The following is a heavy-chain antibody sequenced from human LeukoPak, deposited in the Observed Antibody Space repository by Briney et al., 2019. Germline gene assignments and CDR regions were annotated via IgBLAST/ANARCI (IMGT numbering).Heavy chain of an antibody. CDR2: MYYSGST. J-gene: IGHJ3*02. V-gene: IGHV4-39*07. CDR1: GGSISSSSYY. D-gene: IGHD2-15*01. CDR3: ARDGVRSSSYHHYNKAFDI. Sequence: PSETLSLTCTVSGGSISSSSYYWGWIRQPPGKGLEWIESMYYSGSTYYNPSLKSRVTISVDTSKNQFSLKLSSVTAADTAVYYCARDGVRSSSYHHYNKAFDIWGQGTMVTVSS.